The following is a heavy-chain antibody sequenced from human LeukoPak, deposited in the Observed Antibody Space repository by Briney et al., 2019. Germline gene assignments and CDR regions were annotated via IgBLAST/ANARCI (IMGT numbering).Heavy chain of an antibody. CDR1: GFTFSSYA. Sequence: GGSLRLSCAASGFTFSSYAMSWVRQAPGKGLEWVSAISGSGGSTYYADSVKGRFTISRDNSKNTLYLQMNSLRAEDTAVYYCAKGGFGGLSVRVYYYYMDVWGKGTTVTVSS. D-gene: IGHD3-10*01. J-gene: IGHJ6*03. V-gene: IGHV3-23*01. CDR2: ISGSGGST. CDR3: AKGGFGGLSVRVYYYYMDV.